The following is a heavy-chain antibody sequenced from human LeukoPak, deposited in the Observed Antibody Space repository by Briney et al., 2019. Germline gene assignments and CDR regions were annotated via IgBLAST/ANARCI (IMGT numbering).Heavy chain of an antibody. CDR1: GGSFSGYY. Sequence: PSETLSLTCAVYGGSFSGYYWSWIRQPPGKGLEWIGEINHSGSTNYNPSLKSRVTISVDTSKNQFSLKLSSVTAADTAVYYCARDFYDNDDYGYYFDSWGQGTLVTVSS. V-gene: IGHV4-34*01. J-gene: IGHJ4*02. D-gene: IGHD4-17*01. CDR3: ARDFYDNDDYGYYFDS. CDR2: INHSGST.